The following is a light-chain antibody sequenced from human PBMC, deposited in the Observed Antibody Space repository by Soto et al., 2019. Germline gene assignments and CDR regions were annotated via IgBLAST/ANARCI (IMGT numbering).Light chain of an antibody. J-gene: IGLJ2*01. V-gene: IGLV2-8*01. CDR1: SSDVCGYNY. Sequence: QSALTQPPSASGSPGQSVTISCTGTSSDVCGYNYVSWYQQHPGKAPKLMISEVSKRPSGVPDRFSGSKSGNTASLTVSGLQAEDEAAYYCSSFAGNNNLVFGGGTKLTVL. CDR3: SSFAGNNNLV. CDR2: EVS.